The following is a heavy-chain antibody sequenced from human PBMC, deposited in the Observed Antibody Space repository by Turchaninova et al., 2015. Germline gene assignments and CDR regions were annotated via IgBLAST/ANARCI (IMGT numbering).Heavy chain of an antibody. CDR3: ARDVQYRLDY. CDR1: GYTFTPYG. CDR2: ISNLSGNT. V-gene: IGHV1-18*01. J-gene: IGHJ4*01. D-gene: IGHD3-16*02. Sequence: QVQLVQSGPAVKQPGASVRVSCQPSGYTFTPYGLSWVGQAPGKGREWGAWISNLSGNTDDAQSSQGRFTLTTDTSTATAYMELWSLISDDTAVYYCARDVQYRLDYWGQGTLVTVSS.